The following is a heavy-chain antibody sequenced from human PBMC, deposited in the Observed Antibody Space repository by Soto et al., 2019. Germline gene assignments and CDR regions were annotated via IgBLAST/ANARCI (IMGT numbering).Heavy chain of an antibody. V-gene: IGHV4-59*01. CDR3: ARTDYSSGWYCFDY. J-gene: IGHJ4*02. D-gene: IGHD6-19*01. CDR1: GGSISSYY. CDR2: IYYSGST. Sequence: SETLSLTCTVSGGSISSYYWSWIRQPPGKGLEWIGYIYYSGSTNYNPSLKSRVTISVDTSKNQFSLKLSSVTAADTAVYYCARTDYSSGWYCFDYWGQGTLVTVSS.